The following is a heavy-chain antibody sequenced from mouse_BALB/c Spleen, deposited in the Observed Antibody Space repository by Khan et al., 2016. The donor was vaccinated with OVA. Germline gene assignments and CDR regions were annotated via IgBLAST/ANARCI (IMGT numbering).Heavy chain of an antibody. Sequence: QVQLKQSGAELAKPGASVKMSCTASGYTFTSYWMHWIKQRPGQGLEWIVYINPTSGYTDYNQKFKDKATLTADKSSSTAYMQLSSLTSDDSGVYYCARDRIDYWGQGTALTVSS. J-gene: IGHJ2*01. V-gene: IGHV1-7*01. CDR2: INPTSGYT. CDR1: GYTFTSYW. CDR3: ARDRIDY.